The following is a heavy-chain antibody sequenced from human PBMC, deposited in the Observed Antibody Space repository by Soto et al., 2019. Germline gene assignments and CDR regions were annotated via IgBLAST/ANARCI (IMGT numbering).Heavy chain of an antibody. D-gene: IGHD5-12*01. CDR2: IKGDGSET. Sequence: GGSLRLSCAASGFTFSSYWMHWVRQAPGEGLEWLANIKGDGSETNYVDSVKGRFTISRDSVRNSVYLQMNSLRVEDTAVYYCARASRSGSTGYMLDSWGQGTLVTVSS. J-gene: IGHJ5*01. V-gene: IGHV3-7*01. CDR1: GFTFSSYW. CDR3: ARASRSGSTGYMLDS.